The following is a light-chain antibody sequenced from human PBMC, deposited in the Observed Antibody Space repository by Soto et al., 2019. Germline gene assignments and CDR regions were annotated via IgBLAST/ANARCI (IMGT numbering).Light chain of an antibody. CDR3: QQYHRASIT. Sequence: DIQMTQSPSTLSASVGDRVTITCRASQSISHFLAWYQQKPGKVPKLLIYDASTLERGVPSRFSGTGSGTEFTLTISSLQPDDFATYYCQQYHRASITFGQGTRLEIK. J-gene: IGKJ5*01. CDR2: DAS. V-gene: IGKV1-5*01. CDR1: QSISHF.